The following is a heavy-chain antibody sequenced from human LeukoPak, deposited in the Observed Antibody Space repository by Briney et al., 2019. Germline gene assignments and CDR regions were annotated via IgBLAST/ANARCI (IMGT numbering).Heavy chain of an antibody. J-gene: IGHJ4*02. Sequence: SETLSLTCTVSYGSISGYYWSWFRQPPGKGLEWIGYIYYSGSTNYNPSLKSRVTISVDTSKNQFSLKLSSVTAADTAVYYCARVYSGAIDYRGQGTLVTVSS. D-gene: IGHD1-26*01. CDR3: ARVYSGAIDY. CDR2: IYYSGST. V-gene: IGHV4-59*01. CDR1: YGSISGYY.